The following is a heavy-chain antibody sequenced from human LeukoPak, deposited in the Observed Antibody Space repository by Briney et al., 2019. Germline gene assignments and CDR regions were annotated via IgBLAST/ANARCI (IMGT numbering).Heavy chain of an antibody. V-gene: IGHV4-34*01. D-gene: IGHD3-3*02. Sequence: SETLSLTCAVDGGSFSGYFWSWIRQPPGKGMEWIGEINHSGSTTYNPSLKSRVSISVDTSKNQFSLNLNSVTAADTAVYYCSRRRVSIPSSASSFDFWGQGTLVTVSS. CDR2: INHSGST. CDR3: SRRRVSIPSSASSFDF. CDR1: GGSFSGYF. J-gene: IGHJ4*02.